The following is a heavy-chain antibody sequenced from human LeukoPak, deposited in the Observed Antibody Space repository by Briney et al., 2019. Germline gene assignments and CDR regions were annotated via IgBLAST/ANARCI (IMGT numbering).Heavy chain of an antibody. V-gene: IGHV4-34*01. D-gene: IGHD3-16*01. J-gene: IGHJ5*02. Sequence: SETLSLTCAVHGGSFSGYYWSWIRQPPGKGLEWIGEINHSGSTYYDPSLRSRVTISVDTSKNQFSLKLSSVTAADTAVYYCARHYGPWGQGTLVTVSS. CDR1: GGSFSGYY. CDR3: ARHYGP. CDR2: INHSGST.